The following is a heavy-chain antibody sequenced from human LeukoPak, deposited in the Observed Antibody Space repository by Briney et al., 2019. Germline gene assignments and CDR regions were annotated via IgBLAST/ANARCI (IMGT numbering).Heavy chain of an antibody. CDR1: GVSISSYY. CDR3: ARVLRFLEGYYYMDV. D-gene: IGHD3-3*01. Sequence: SETLSLTCTVSGVSISSYYWSWIRQPPGKGLEWIGYIYYSGSTNYNPSLKSRVTISVDTSKNQFSLKLSSATAADTAVYYCARVLRFLEGYYYMDVWGKGTTVTVS. J-gene: IGHJ6*03. V-gene: IGHV4-59*01. CDR2: IYYSGST.